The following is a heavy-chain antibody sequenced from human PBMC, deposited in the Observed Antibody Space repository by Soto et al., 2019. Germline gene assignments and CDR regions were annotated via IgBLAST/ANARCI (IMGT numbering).Heavy chain of an antibody. D-gene: IGHD6-13*01. J-gene: IGHJ5*02. V-gene: IGHV4-31*03. CDR1: GGSISSGGYY. Sequence: SETLSLTCTVSGGSISSGGYYWSWIRQHPGKGLEWIGYIYYSGSTYYNPSLKSRVTMSIDTSKKQIYLELSSVTAADTAVYYCVRDVAAVGTDWFDPWGQGTLVTVSS. CDR2: IYYSGST. CDR3: VRDVAAVGTDWFDP.